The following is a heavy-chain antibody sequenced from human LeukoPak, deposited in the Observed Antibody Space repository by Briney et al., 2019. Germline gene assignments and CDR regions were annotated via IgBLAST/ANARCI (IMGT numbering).Heavy chain of an antibody. CDR3: ARLKGACSGGSCYWSPFDY. V-gene: IGHV5-51*01. J-gene: IGHJ4*02. CDR1: GYSFTSYW. CDR2: IYPGDSDT. Sequence: GESLKISCKGSGYSFTSYWIGWVRQMPGKGLEWMGIIYPGDSDTRYSPSFQGQVTISADKSISTAYLQWSSLKASDTAMYYCARLKGACSGGSCYWSPFDYRGQGTLVTVSS. D-gene: IGHD2-15*01.